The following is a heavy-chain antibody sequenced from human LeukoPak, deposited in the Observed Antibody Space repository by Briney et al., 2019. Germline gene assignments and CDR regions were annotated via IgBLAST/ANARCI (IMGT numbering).Heavy chain of an antibody. CDR1: GFTFSSYA. Sequence: PGGSLRLSCAASGFTFSSYAMSWVRQARGKGLEWVSAISGSGGSTYYADSVKGRFTISGDNSKNTLYLQMNSLRAEDTAVYYCAREGGSVYYYFDYWGQGTLVTVSS. V-gene: IGHV3-23*01. J-gene: IGHJ4*02. CDR3: AREGGSVYYYFDY. D-gene: IGHD3-22*01. CDR2: ISGSGGST.